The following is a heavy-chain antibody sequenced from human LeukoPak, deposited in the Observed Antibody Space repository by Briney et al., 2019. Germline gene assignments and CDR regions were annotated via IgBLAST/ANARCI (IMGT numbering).Heavy chain of an antibody. J-gene: IGHJ4*02. V-gene: IGHV3-23*01. D-gene: IGHD5-24*01. Sequence: PGGSLRLSCAASGFTLSSYAMSWVRQAPGKGLEGVSAISGSGGSTYYADSVKGRFTISRDNSKNTLYLQMNSLRAEDTAVYYCAKVLMAARRYFAYWGQGTLVTVSS. CDR2: ISGSGGST. CDR1: GFTLSSYA. CDR3: AKVLMAARRYFAY.